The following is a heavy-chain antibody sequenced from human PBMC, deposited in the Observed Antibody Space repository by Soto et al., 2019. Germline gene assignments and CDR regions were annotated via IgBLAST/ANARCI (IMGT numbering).Heavy chain of an antibody. CDR3: ARGPVYCSSTSCHAPNSLDY. CDR2: INHSGST. V-gene: IGHV4-34*01. J-gene: IGHJ4*02. CDR1: GGSFSGYY. D-gene: IGHD2-2*01. Sequence: ASETLSLTCAVYGGSFSGYYWSWIRQPPGKGLEWIGEINHSGSTNYNPSLKSRVTISVDTSKNQFSLKLSSVSAADTAVYYCARGPVYCSSTSCHAPNSLDYWGQGTLVTVS.